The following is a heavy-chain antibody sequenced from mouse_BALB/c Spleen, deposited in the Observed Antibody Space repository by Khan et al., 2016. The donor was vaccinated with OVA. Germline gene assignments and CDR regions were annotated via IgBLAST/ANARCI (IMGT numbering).Heavy chain of an antibody. D-gene: IGHD1-1*02. CDR2: ISTGGSYT. V-gene: IGHV5-6*02. CDR3: SRLAYYYNSEGFAY. Sequence: DVMLVESGGDLVKPGGSLKLSCAASGFTFSTYGMSWVRQTPDKRLEWVATISTGGSYTYYPDSVKGRFTISRDNAKNTLYLQMSSLKSEDTAMYYGSRLAYYYNSEGFAYWGQGTVVTVSA. CDR1: GFTFSTYG. J-gene: IGHJ3*01.